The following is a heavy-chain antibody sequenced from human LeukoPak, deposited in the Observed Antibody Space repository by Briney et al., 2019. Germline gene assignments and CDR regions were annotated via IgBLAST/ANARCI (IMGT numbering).Heavy chain of an antibody. J-gene: IGHJ6*03. CDR1: GFTFSSYW. CDR3: ARGARGYYYYYMDV. Sequence: GGSLRLSCEASGFTFSSYWMAWVRQAPGKGLEWVANIKQDGSEKYYVDSVKGRFTISRDNAKNSLYLQMNSLRAEDTAVYYCARGARGYYYYYMDVWGKGTTVTISS. CDR2: IKQDGSEK. V-gene: IGHV3-7*01. D-gene: IGHD3-22*01.